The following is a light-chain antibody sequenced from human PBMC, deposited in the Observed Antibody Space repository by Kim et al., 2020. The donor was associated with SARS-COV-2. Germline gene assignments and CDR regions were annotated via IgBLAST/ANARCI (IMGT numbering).Light chain of an antibody. CDR1: SGHSSYI. CDR3: ETWDSNTRV. V-gene: IGLV4-60*03. Sequence: SSGKLTCTLSSGHSSYIIAWHQQQPGKAPRYLMKLEGSGSYNKGSGVPDRFSGSSSGADHYLTISNLQSEDEADYYCETWDSNTRVFGGGTQLTVL. J-gene: IGLJ3*02. CDR2: LEGSGSY.